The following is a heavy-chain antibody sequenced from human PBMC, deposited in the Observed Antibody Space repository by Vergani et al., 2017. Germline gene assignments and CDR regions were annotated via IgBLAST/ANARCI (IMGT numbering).Heavy chain of an antibody. Sequence: QVQLQESGPGLVKPSETLSLTCTVSGDSVISTDYHWGWIRQPPGKGLEWIGSMDYSGSTSYNPSLESRISISFETPKNQFTLRLTSVTAADTAVYYCAGWYSGSYSGGAYAFDIWGQGTMVTVSS. CDR3: AGWYSGSYSGGAYAFDI. V-gene: IGHV4-39*01. D-gene: IGHD1-26*01. CDR2: MDYSGST. CDR1: GDSVISTDYH. J-gene: IGHJ3*02.